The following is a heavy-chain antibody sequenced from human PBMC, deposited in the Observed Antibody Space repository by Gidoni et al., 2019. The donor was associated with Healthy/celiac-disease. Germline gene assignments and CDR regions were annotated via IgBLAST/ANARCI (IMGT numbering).Heavy chain of an antibody. CDR3: ASLVPTGGYYYYYMDV. D-gene: IGHD2-2*01. J-gene: IGHJ6*03. V-gene: IGHV1-69*06. CDR2: MNPIFGTA. Sequence: HAQLVQSVPEVTKPGSSATVSSQASCRTFLRYAISLVRQVPGQGLEWKGGMNPIFGTANYEQKFQGRVNITADKYTSTAYMELSRLRSEDTAVYCWASLVPTGGYYYYYMDVWGKGTTVTVSS. CDR1: CRTFLRYA.